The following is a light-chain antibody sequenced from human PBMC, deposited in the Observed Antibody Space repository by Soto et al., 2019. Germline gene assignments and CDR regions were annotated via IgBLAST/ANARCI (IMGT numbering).Light chain of an antibody. Sequence: QSVLTQPASVSGSPGQSITISCTGTSSDVGGYNYVSWYQQHPGKDPKLMIYDVSNRPSGVSNRFSGSKSGNTACLTISGLQAEDEDDYYCSSYTSSSTLYVFGTGTKLTVL. CDR2: DVS. V-gene: IGLV2-14*01. CDR1: SSDVGGYNY. CDR3: SSYTSSSTLYV. J-gene: IGLJ1*01.